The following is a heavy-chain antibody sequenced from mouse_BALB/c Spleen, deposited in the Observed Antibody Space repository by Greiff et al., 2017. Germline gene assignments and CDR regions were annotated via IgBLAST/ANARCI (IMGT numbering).Heavy chain of an antibody. Sequence: VQLQQSGPELVKPGASVKMSCKASGYTFTSYVMHWVKQKPGQGLEWIGYINPYNDGTKYNEKFKGKATLTSDKSSSTAYMELSSLTSEDSAVYYCASGSSYVWYFDVWGAGTTVTVSS. J-gene: IGHJ1*01. CDR1: GYTFTSYV. V-gene: IGHV1-14*01. D-gene: IGHD1-1*01. CDR3: ASGSSYVWYFDV. CDR2: INPYNDGT.